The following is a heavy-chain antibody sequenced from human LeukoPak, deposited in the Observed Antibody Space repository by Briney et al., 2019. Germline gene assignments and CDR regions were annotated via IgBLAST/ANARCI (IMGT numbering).Heavy chain of an antibody. Sequence: GGSLRLSCAASGFTFSSYAMSWVRQAPGKGLEWVSAISGSGGSTYYADSVKGRFTISRDNSKNTLYLQMSSLRPEDTAVYYCASLAGSSGWFLAPNDYWGQGTLATVSS. CDR2: ISGSGGST. D-gene: IGHD6-19*01. V-gene: IGHV3-23*01. CDR1: GFTFSSYA. CDR3: ASLAGSSGWFLAPNDY. J-gene: IGHJ4*02.